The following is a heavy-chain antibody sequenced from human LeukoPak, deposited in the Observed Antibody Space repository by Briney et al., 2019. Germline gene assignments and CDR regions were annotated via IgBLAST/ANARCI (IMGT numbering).Heavy chain of an antibody. CDR3: ARRVVVVAARDGWFDP. CDR2: INHSGST. D-gene: IGHD2-15*01. V-gene: IGHV4-34*01. Sequence: SETLSLTCAVYGGSFSGYYWSWIRQPPGKGLEWIGEINHSGSTNYNPSLKSRVTISVDTSENQFSLKLSSVAAADTAVYYCARRVVVVAARDGWFDPWGQGTLVTVSS. J-gene: IGHJ5*02. CDR1: GGSFSGYY.